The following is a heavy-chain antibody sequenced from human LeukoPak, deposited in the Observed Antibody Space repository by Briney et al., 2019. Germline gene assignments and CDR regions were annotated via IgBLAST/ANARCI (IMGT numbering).Heavy chain of an antibody. CDR1: GGSTSNYY. J-gene: IGHJ5*02. CDR3: ARGGFLDPFDP. D-gene: IGHD1-1*01. Sequence: SETLSLTCTLSGGSTSNYYWNWIRQPPGKGLDWIGYIYYSGSTKYNPSLKSRVTISVDTSKNQFSLRLSSVTGADTAVYYCARGGFLDPFDPWGQGTLVTVSS. V-gene: IGHV4-59*01. CDR2: IYYSGST.